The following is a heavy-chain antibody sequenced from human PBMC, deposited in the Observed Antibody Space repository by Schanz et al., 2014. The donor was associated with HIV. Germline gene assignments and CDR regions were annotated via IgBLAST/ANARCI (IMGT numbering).Heavy chain of an antibody. D-gene: IGHD2-15*01. CDR1: GFIFSSYG. V-gene: IGHV3-33*01. CDR2: IWHDGSKT. J-gene: IGHJ4*02. Sequence: QVQLVESGGGVVQPGRSLRLSCAASGFIFSSYGIHWVRQAPGKGLEWVTAIWHDGSKTSYADSVKGRFTISRDNTKKTVYLQMNSLRADDTAVYYCARGGIWEWDQPDFDYWGQGTLVTVSS. CDR3: ARGGIWEWDQPDFDY.